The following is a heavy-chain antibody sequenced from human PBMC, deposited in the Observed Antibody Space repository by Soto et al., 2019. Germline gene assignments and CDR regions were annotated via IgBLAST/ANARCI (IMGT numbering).Heavy chain of an antibody. Sequence: QVQLVQSGAEVEKPGASVKVSCKASGYTFTNYAVHWVRQAPGQRLEWMGWINAGNGNTRYSQKFQGRVAITSGTSACTAYMVLSSLRSEDTAVYSCASGHLAVVPVASWYFYMDVWGKGTTVTVSS. V-gene: IGHV1-3*01. CDR1: GYTFTNYA. CDR2: INAGNGNT. J-gene: IGHJ6*03. CDR3: ASGHLAVVPVASWYFYMDV. D-gene: IGHD2-2*01.